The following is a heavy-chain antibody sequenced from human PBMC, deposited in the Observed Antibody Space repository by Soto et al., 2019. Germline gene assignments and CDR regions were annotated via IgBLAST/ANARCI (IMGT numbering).Heavy chain of an antibody. CDR3: ARDHYYGSGPGRVWLDP. Sequence: QVQLVQSGAEVKKPGSSVKVSCKASGGTFSSYAISWVRQAPGQGLEWMGGIIPIFGTANYAQKFQGRVTITADESTSTAYMELSSLRYEDTAVYYCARDHYYGSGPGRVWLDPWGQGTLVTVSS. J-gene: IGHJ5*02. CDR2: IIPIFGTA. V-gene: IGHV1-69*01. CDR1: GGTFSSYA. D-gene: IGHD3-10*01.